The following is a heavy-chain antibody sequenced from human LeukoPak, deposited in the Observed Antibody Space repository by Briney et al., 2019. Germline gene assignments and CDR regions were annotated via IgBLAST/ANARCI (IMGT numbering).Heavy chain of an antibody. D-gene: IGHD6-13*01. Sequence: ASVKVSCKASGYTFTGYYMHWVRQAPGQGLEWMGWINPNSGGTNYAQKFRSRVTMTRDTSISTAYMELSRLRSDDTAVYYCARSQGIAAAGRRFDPWGQGTLVTVSS. J-gene: IGHJ5*02. CDR3: ARSQGIAAAGRRFDP. V-gene: IGHV1-2*02. CDR2: INPNSGGT. CDR1: GYTFTGYY.